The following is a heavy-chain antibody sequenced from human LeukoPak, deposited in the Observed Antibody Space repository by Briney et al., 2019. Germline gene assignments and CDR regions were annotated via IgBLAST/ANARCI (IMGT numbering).Heavy chain of an antibody. Sequence: GGSLRLSCAASGFTFSTYAVTWVRQAPGKGLEWVSAITGSGGATYYADSVKGRFTISRDNSKNTLYLQMSSLRAEDTAVYYCAREPGIAAAWGQGTLVTVSS. J-gene: IGHJ5*02. V-gene: IGHV3-23*01. D-gene: IGHD6-13*01. CDR3: AREPGIAAA. CDR1: GFTFSTYA. CDR2: ITGSGGAT.